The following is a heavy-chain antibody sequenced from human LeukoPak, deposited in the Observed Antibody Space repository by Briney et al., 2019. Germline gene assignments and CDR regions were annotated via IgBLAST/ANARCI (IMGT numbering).Heavy chain of an antibody. V-gene: IGHV3-48*01. CDR3: ASRRAPDILTGYPFDAFDI. J-gene: IGHJ3*02. CDR2: ISSSSSTI. Sequence: PGGSLRLSCAASGFTFSSYSMNWVRQAPGKGLEWVSYISSSSSTIYYADSVKGRFTISRDNAKNSLYLQMNSLRAEDTAVYYCASRRAPDILTGYPFDAFDIWGQGTMVTVSS. CDR1: GFTFSSYS. D-gene: IGHD3-9*01.